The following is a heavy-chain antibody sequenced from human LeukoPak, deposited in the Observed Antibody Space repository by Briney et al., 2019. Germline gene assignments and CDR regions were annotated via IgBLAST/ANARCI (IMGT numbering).Heavy chain of an antibody. D-gene: IGHD3-22*01. CDR1: GYTFTGYY. Sequence: GASVKVSCKASGYTFTGYYMHWVRQSPGQGLEWMGWINPNSGGTNYAQKFQGRVTMTRDTSISTAYMELSRLRSGDTAVYYCARDDSSGYYVYFQHWGQGTLVTVSS. CDR2: INPNSGGT. CDR3: ARDDSSGYYVYFQH. V-gene: IGHV1-2*02. J-gene: IGHJ1*01.